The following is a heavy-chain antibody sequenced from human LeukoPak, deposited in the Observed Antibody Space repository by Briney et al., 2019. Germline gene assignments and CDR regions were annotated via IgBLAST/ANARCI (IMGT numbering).Heavy chain of an antibody. Sequence: GGSLRLSCAASGFTFSSYGMHWVRQAPGKGLEWVAVIWYDGSNKYYADSVKGRFTISGDNSKNTLYLQMNSLRAEDTAVYYCAKAKYYDIPETVDYWGQGTLVTVSS. V-gene: IGHV3-33*06. D-gene: IGHD3-22*01. J-gene: IGHJ4*02. CDR2: IWYDGSNK. CDR1: GFTFSSYG. CDR3: AKAKYYDIPETVDY.